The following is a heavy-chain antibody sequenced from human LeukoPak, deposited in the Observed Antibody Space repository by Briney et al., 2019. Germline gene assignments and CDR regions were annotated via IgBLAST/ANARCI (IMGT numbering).Heavy chain of an antibody. D-gene: IGHD2-15*01. CDR1: GFTFSSSE. V-gene: IGHV3-48*03. CDR2: ISTSGYTV. J-gene: IGHJ4*02. CDR3: AREVAAAASHLDF. Sequence: GGSLRLSCAASGFTFSSSEMNWVRQAPEKGLGWVSYISTSGYTVYYVDSVRGRFTISRDNAKNSLYLQMNSLRAEETAGYYCAREVAAAASHLDFWGQGTLVTVSS.